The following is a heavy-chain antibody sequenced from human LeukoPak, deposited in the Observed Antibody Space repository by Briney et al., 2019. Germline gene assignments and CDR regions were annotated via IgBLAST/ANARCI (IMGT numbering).Heavy chain of an antibody. CDR2: ISAYNGNT. CDR3: ARDGEGCGGSCYSAVAWFDH. J-gene: IGHJ5*02. Sequence: ASVTVSCKASGYTFTSYGISWVRQAPGQGLEWMGWISAYNGNTNYAQKLQGRVTMTTDTSTSTAYMELRSLRSDDTAVYYCARDGEGCGGSCYSAVAWFDHWGQGTLVTVSS. CDR1: GYTFTSYG. V-gene: IGHV1-18*01. D-gene: IGHD2-15*01.